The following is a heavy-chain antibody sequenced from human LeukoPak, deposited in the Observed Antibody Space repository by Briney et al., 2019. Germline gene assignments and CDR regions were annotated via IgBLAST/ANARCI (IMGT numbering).Heavy chain of an antibody. V-gene: IGHV1-69*02. Sequence: SVKVSCKASGGTFSSYTISWVRQAPGQGLEWMGRIIPILGIANYAQKFQGRVTITTDESTSTAYMELSSLRSEDTAVYYCAGLAGAYYYMDVWGKGTTVTVSS. CDR1: GGTFSSYT. D-gene: IGHD6-19*01. J-gene: IGHJ6*03. CDR3: AGLAGAYYYMDV. CDR2: IIPILGIA.